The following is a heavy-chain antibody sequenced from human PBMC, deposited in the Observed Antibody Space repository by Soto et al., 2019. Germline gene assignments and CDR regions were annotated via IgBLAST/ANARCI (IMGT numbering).Heavy chain of an antibody. CDR3: ARPQQLARAPYFDY. D-gene: IGHD6-13*01. CDR2: INHSGST. Sequence: SETLSLTCAVYGGSFSGYYWSWIRQPPGKGLEWIGEINHSGSTNYNPSLKSRVTISVDTSKNQFSLKLSSVTAADTAVYYCARPQQLARAPYFDYWGQGTLVTVSS. J-gene: IGHJ4*02. V-gene: IGHV4-34*01. CDR1: GGSFSGYY.